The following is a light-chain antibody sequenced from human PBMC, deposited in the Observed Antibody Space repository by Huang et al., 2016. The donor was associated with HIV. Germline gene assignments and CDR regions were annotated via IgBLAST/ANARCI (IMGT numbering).Light chain of an antibody. CDR3: QQYNTWPPGT. CDR1: QSVSSN. CDR2: GAY. Sequence: EIVLTQSPVTLSVSPGERATLFCRASQSVSSNLAWYQQKPGQAPRLLIHGAYTRATGIPVRFSCSVSGTDFTLSISSLQSEDLAVYYCQQYNTWPPGTFGQGTKVEIK. J-gene: IGKJ1*01. V-gene: IGKV3-15*01.